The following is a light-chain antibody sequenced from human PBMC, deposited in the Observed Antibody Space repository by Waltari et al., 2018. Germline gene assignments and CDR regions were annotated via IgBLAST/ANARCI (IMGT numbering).Light chain of an antibody. CDR2: GAS. CDR3: QQYLQWPPAIT. V-gene: IGKV3-15*01. Sequence: ILLTQSPATLSVSPGDRATLSCRASQNIDTRLAWYQHKPGQAPRLLIYGASTRAADIPARFSGSGFGTDFSLTINSLQSEDFAVYYCQQYLQWPPAITFGPGTRLDFK. CDR1: QNIDTR. J-gene: IGKJ5*01.